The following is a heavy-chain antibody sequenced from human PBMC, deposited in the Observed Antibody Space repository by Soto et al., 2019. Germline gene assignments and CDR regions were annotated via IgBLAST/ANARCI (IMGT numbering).Heavy chain of an antibody. V-gene: IGHV4-59*01. CDR3: ARVWGGAFNI. D-gene: IGHD3-10*01. CDR1: GGSISSYY. J-gene: IGHJ3*02. CDR2: IYYSGST. Sequence: SETLSLTCTVSGGSISSYYWSWIRQPPGKGLEWIGYIYYSGSTNYNPSLKSRVPISVDTSKNQFSLKLSSVTAADTAVYYCARVWGGAFNIWGQGTMVTVSS.